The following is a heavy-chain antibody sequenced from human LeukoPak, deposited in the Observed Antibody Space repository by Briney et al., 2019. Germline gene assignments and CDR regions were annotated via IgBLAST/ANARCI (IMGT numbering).Heavy chain of an antibody. Sequence: SETLSLTCTVSGGSISSYYWSWIRQPPGKGLEWIGYIYYSGSTNYNPSLKSRVTISVDTSKNQFSLRLSSVTAADTAVYYCARGGGITIFGVVPDYWGQGTLVTVSS. CDR2: IYYSGST. CDR1: GGSISSYY. J-gene: IGHJ4*02. CDR3: ARGGGITIFGVVPDY. V-gene: IGHV4-59*01. D-gene: IGHD3-3*01.